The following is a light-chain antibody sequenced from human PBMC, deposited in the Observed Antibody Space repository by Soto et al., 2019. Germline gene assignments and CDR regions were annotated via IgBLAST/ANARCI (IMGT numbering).Light chain of an antibody. CDR2: GAS. CDR1: QSVSSSY. Sequence: EIVLTQSPGTLSLSPGERATLSCRASQSVSSSYLAWYQQKPGQAPRLLIYGASSRATGIPDRFSCSGSGTDFTLTISRLEPEDFAVYYCQQYGSSPFTFGPGTKLDIK. V-gene: IGKV3-20*01. J-gene: IGKJ3*01. CDR3: QQYGSSPFT.